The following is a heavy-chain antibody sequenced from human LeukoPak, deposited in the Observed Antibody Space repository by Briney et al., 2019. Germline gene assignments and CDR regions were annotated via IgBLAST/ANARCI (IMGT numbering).Heavy chain of an antibody. CDR1: GGSISSGLYS. Sequence: SETLSLTCDVSGGSISSGLYSWSWIRQPLGKGLEWIGYIYHTGSTYYNPSLKSRVTISVDTSKNQFSLRLSSVTAADTAVYYCARLQYCSGTSCYWFDPWGQGTLVTISS. J-gene: IGHJ5*02. CDR2: IYHTGST. CDR3: ARLQYCSGTSCYWFDP. V-gene: IGHV4-30-2*01. D-gene: IGHD2-2*01.